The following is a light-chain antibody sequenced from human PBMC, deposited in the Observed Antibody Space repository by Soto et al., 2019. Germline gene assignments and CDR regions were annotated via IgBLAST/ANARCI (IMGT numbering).Light chain of an antibody. CDR1: QSIDIW. Sequence: DIQMTQSPPTLSASVGDRVTITCRASQSIDIWLAWSQQKPGKGPKILVYKASTLQSGVPSRFSGSGSGTEFTLTISNLQPDDFATYYCQQYDSFPLAFGGGTKLEIK. J-gene: IGKJ4*01. CDR3: QQYDSFPLA. V-gene: IGKV1-5*03. CDR2: KAS.